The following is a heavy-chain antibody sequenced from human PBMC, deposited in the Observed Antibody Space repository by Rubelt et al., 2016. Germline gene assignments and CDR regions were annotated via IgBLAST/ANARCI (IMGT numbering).Heavy chain of an antibody. D-gene: IGHD6-19*01. CDR2: IYHSGST. J-gene: IGHJ4*02. CDR1: GGSISSYY. Sequence: QVQLQESGPGLVKPSGTLSLTCTVSGGSISSYYWSWIRQPPGKGLEWIGYIYHSGSTNSNPSLKSRVTLSVDTSKNQFSLGLSAGTAADTAVDYCARGPYSSGWYGDDWGQGTLVTGSS. V-gene: IGHV4-59*08. CDR3: ARGPYSSGWYGDD.